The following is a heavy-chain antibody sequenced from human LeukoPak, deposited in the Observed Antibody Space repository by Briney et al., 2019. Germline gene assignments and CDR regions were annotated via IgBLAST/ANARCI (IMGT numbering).Heavy chain of an antibody. CDR3: VRDGVPALEEFDY. Sequence: GASVKVSCKTSGCNFIDYFIHWVRLAPGQGLEWMGWINPNGGGTNYAQKFQGRLTMTRDTSISTAYMELNSLRSDDTAIYYCVRDGVPALEEFDYWGQGTLVTVSS. CDR1: GCNFIDYF. CDR2: INPNGGGT. J-gene: IGHJ4*02. V-gene: IGHV1-2*02. D-gene: IGHD2-2*01.